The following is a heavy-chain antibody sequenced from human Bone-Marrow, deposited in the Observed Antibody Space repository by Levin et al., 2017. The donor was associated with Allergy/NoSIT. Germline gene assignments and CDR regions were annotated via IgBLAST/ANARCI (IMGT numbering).Heavy chain of an antibody. D-gene: IGHD6-19*01. Sequence: GGSLRLSCAASGFTFNSYALSWVRQAPGKGLEWVSAISGSGSSTYYADSVKGRFTISRDNSKTPLYLQMNSLRAEDTAVYYCAQGAGWVAGAVALIWGQGTLVTVSS. J-gene: IGHJ4*02. CDR3: AQGAGWVAGAVALI. CDR1: GFTFNSYA. CDR2: ISGSGSST. V-gene: IGHV3-23*01.